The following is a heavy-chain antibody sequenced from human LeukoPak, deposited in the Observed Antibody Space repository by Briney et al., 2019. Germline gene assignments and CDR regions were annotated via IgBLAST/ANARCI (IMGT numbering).Heavy chain of an antibody. V-gene: IGHV3-30*01. Sequence: GGSLRLSCAVSGFTLSSYAMHWVRQAPGRGLEWVAGISSNGSKKYYAGSVKGRFTSSRDNSKNTLYLQMNSLRREDTAVYYCARDPGPPPALVAYYFDYWGLGTLVTVSS. CDR1: GFTLSSYA. CDR2: ISSNGSKK. J-gene: IGHJ4*02. CDR3: ARDPGPPPALVAYYFDY. D-gene: IGHD2-15*01.